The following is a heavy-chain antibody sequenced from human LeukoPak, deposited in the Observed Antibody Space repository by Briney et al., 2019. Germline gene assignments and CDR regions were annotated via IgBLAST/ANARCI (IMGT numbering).Heavy chain of an antibody. J-gene: IGHJ6*03. Sequence: SETLSLTCTVSGGSISSYYWSWIRQPPGKGLEWIGYIYYSGSTNYNPSLKSRVTISVDTSKNQFSLKLSSVTAADTAVYYCARHHCSSTSCYANYYYMDVRGKGTTVTVSS. CDR1: GGSISSYY. CDR3: ARHHCSSTSCYANYYYMDV. V-gene: IGHV4-59*08. D-gene: IGHD2-2*01. CDR2: IYYSGST.